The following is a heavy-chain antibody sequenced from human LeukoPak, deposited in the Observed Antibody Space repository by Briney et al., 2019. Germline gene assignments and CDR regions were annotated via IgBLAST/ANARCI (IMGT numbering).Heavy chain of an antibody. CDR2: ISYDGSNK. D-gene: IGHD6-19*01. V-gene: IGHV3-30*04. Sequence: PGGSLRLSCAASGFTFSSYAMHWVRQAPGKGLEWVAVISYDGSNKYYADSVKGRFTISRDNSKNTLYLQMNSLRAEDTAVYYCARDRESSGWPDYWGQGTLVTVSS. J-gene: IGHJ4*02. CDR3: ARDRESSGWPDY. CDR1: GFTFSSYA.